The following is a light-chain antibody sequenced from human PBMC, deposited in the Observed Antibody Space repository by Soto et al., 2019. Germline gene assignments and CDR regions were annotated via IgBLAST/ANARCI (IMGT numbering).Light chain of an antibody. CDR1: QSISSW. J-gene: IGKJ4*01. Sequence: QMSESAGARTASVGDRVTITCRASQSISSWLAWYQQKPGKAPKLLINKASSLESGVPSRCTGSGSGTEFTLTISSLQPDDFSAYCCQQYNSFGGGTKVDI. V-gene: IGKV1-5*03. CDR3: QQYNS. CDR2: KAS.